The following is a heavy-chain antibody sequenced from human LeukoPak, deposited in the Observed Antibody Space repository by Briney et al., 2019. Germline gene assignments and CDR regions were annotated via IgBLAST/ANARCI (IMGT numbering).Heavy chain of an antibody. Sequence: GGSLRLSCAASGFTFSSYGMHWVRQAPGKGLEWVAFIRYDGSNKYYADSVKGRFTISRDNSKNTLYLQMNSLRAEDTAVYYCAKGPHLVVVIQYYFDYWGQGTLVTVSS. CDR3: AKGPHLVVVIQYYFDY. D-gene: IGHD3-22*01. J-gene: IGHJ4*02. V-gene: IGHV3-30*02. CDR2: IRYDGSNK. CDR1: GFTFSSYG.